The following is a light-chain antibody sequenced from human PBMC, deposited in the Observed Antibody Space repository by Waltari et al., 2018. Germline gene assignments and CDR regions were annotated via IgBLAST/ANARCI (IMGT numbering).Light chain of an antibody. Sequence: QSALTQPASVSGSPGQSITTSCAGRSTNIGHYNLVSWYQQHPGKAPKLIISEVNKRPSGVSDRFSASASGNTASLTISGLQAEDEAEYYCCSYAGSQTLVFGGGTKLTVL. CDR3: CSYAGSQTLV. CDR1: STNIGHYNL. CDR2: EVN. J-gene: IGLJ3*02. V-gene: IGLV2-23*02.